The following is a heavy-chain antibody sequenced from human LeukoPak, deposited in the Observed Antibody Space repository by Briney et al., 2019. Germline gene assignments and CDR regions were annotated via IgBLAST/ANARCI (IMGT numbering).Heavy chain of an antibody. Sequence: PSETLSLTCTVSGGSISSSSYYWGWIRQPPGKGLEWIGSIYYSGSTYYNPSLKSRVTISVDTSKNQFSLKLSSVTAADTAVYYCARVVGGATFYYYYYMDVWGKGTTVTVSS. CDR3: ARVVGGATFYYYYYMDV. D-gene: IGHD1-26*01. CDR2: IYYSGST. CDR1: GGSISSSSYY. J-gene: IGHJ6*03. V-gene: IGHV4-39*07.